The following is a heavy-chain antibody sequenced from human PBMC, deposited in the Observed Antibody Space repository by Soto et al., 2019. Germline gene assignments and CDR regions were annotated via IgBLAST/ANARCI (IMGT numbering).Heavy chain of an antibody. D-gene: IGHD2-21*01. Sequence: PGGSLRLSCAASGFTFSNYGMHWVRQAPGKGLEWVAVISYGGSNKYYADSVKGRFTISRDNAKNSLFLHMNSLRAEDTAVYFCARGKAVPDSWGQGTLVTVSS. CDR3: ARGKAVPDS. CDR1: GFTFSNYG. V-gene: IGHV3-30*03. J-gene: IGHJ5*02. CDR2: ISYGGSNK.